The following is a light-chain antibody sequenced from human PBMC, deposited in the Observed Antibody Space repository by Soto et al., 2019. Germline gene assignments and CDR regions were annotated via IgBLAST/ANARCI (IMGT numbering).Light chain of an antibody. J-gene: IGKJ2*01. CDR2: DAS. CDR1: QSVSSH. V-gene: IGKV3-11*01. CDR3: QQRSNGPAYT. Sequence: EVVLTQSPATLSLSPGERATLSCRASQSVSSHLAWYQQKPDQAPRLLIYDASNRATGSPGRFSGSGSGTDFTLTISSLEPEDFAVYFCQQRSNGPAYTFGQGTRLDI.